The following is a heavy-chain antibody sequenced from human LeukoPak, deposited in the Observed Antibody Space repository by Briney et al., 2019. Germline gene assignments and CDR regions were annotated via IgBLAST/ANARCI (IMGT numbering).Heavy chain of an antibody. CDR3: ARDSSSKSGMDV. CDR1: GGSISSYY. D-gene: IGHD6-13*01. CDR2: IYYSGST. J-gene: IGHJ6*02. V-gene: IGHV4-59*01. Sequence: SETLSLTCTVSGGSISSYYWSWIRQPPGKGLEWIGYIYYSGSTNYNPSLKSRVTISVDTSKNQFSLKLSSVTAADTAVYYCARDSSSKSGMDVWGQGTTVTVSS.